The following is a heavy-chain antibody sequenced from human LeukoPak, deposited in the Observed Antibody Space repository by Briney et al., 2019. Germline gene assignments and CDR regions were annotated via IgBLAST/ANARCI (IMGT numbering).Heavy chain of an antibody. CDR3: ARXPFDGPHDAFDF. D-gene: IGHD2/OR15-2a*01. CDR1: GYTFTNFG. CDR2: ISAYNGDT. V-gene: IGHV1-18*01. Sequence: AASVNVSCKASGYTFTNFGINWVRQAPGQGLEWMGWISAYNGDTNYAQKLQGRVTMTTDTSTSTAYMELRSLRADDTAVYYCARXPFDGPHDAFDFWGQGTMVTVSS. J-gene: IGHJ3*01.